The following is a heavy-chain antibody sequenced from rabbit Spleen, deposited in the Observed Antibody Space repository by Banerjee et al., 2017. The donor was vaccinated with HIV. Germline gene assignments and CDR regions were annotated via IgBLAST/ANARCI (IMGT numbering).Heavy chain of an antibody. D-gene: IGHD1-1*01. CDR3: ARAGAFSINSGFYFDL. CDR1: GFSFSTSDC. CDR2: IYTGSRGSI. Sequence: QALEESGGDLVKPGASLTLTCKASGFSFSTSDCMSWVRQAPGKGPEWIACIYTGSRGSIYYASWAKGRFTITKTSSTTVTLQMPSPTAADAATYFCARAGAFSINSGFYFDLWGQGTLVTVS. J-gene: IGHJ4*01. V-gene: IGHV1S40*01.